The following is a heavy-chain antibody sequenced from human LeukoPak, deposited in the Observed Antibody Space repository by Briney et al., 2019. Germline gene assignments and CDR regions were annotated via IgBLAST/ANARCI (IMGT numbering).Heavy chain of an antibody. V-gene: IGHV1-69*04. Sequence: ASVKVSCKASGGTFSSYAISWVRQAPGQGLELMGRIIPILGIANYAQKFQGRVTITADKSTSTAYMELSSLRSEDTAVYYCAREMATMPMDYWGQGTLVTVSS. CDR2: IIPILGIA. J-gene: IGHJ4*02. CDR3: AREMATMPMDY. D-gene: IGHD5-24*01. CDR1: GGTFSSYA.